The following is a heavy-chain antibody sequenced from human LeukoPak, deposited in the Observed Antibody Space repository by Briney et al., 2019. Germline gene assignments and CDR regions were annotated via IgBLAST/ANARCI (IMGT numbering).Heavy chain of an antibody. Sequence: SETLSPTCTVSGGSVSNSPYYWGWIRQPPGKGLEWIATIHYSGSTYYNPSLKSRVTISVDTSKNQFSLKLSSVTAADTAVYYCARGGGSGWYSSENWFDPWGQGTLVTVSS. CDR1: GGSVSNSPYY. V-gene: IGHV4-39*07. CDR3: ARGGGSGWYSSENWFDP. J-gene: IGHJ5*02. CDR2: IHYSGST. D-gene: IGHD6-19*01.